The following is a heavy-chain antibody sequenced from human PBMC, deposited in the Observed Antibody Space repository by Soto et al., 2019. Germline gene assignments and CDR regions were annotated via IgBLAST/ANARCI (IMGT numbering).Heavy chain of an antibody. J-gene: IGHJ4*02. CDR3: AVYTYYYDSSGYFFDY. CDR2: ISAYNGNT. CDR1: GYTFTSYG. V-gene: IGHV1-18*01. D-gene: IGHD3-22*01. Sequence: ASVKVSCKASGYTFTSYGISWARQAPGQGLEWMGWISAYNGNTNYAQKLQGRVTMTTDTSTSTAYMELRSLRSDDTAVYYCAVYTYYYDSSGYFFDYWGQGTLVTVSS.